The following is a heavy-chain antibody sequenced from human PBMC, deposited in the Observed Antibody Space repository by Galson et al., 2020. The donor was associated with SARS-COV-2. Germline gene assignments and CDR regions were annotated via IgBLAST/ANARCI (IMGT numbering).Heavy chain of an antibody. D-gene: IGHD2-2*01. CDR2: IHYSGST. CDR3: ARVEGDCSSSNCYGWFGP. J-gene: IGHJ5*02. V-gene: IGHV4-59*01. CDR1: GGPISSDY. Sequence: ASETLSLTCTVSGGPISSDYWSWIRQSPGKGLEWIGYIHYSGSTNYNPSLKSRVTISLDTPKNQFSLKLTSVTAADTAMYYCARVEGDCSSSNCYGWFGPWGQGTLVNVSS.